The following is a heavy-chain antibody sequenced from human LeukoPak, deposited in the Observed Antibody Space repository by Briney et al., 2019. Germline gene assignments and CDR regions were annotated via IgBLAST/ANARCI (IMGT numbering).Heavy chain of an antibody. D-gene: IGHD4-17*01. CDR1: GGTFSSYA. V-gene: IGHV1-69*13. Sequence: SVKVSCKASGGTFSSYAISWVRQAPGQGLEWTGGIIPIFGTANYAQKFQGRVTITADESTSTAYMELSSLRSEDTAVYYCARSGMTTVTLFDYWGQGTLVTVSS. CDR2: IIPIFGTA. CDR3: ARSGMTTVTLFDY. J-gene: IGHJ4*02.